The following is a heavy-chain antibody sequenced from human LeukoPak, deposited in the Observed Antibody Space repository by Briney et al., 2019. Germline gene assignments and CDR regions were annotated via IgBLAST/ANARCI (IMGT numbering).Heavy chain of an antibody. J-gene: IGHJ4*02. CDR1: GFTFSRFG. D-gene: IGHD2-2*02. Sequence: PGGSLRLSCAAPGFTFSRFGMHWVRQAPGQGLGGGAFIRYDGSKKYYADSVKGRFHLPRDNSKNTLYLQMNSLRAEDTAVYYCAKDGLGYCSSTSCYTDCWGQGTLVTVSS. CDR3: AKDGLGYCSSTSCYTDC. CDR2: IRYDGSKK. V-gene: IGHV3-30*02.